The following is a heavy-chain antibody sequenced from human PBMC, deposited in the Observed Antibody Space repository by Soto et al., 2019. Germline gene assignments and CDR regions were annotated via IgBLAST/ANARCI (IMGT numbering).Heavy chain of an antibody. Sequence: SETLSLTCTVSGGSISSSSYYWGWIRQPPGKGLEWIGSIYYSGSTYYNPSLKSRVTISVDTSKNQFSLKLSSVTAADTAVYYCAPESEYRRQIDYWGQGTLVTVSS. J-gene: IGHJ4*02. CDR3: APESEYRRQIDY. CDR1: GGSISSSSYY. D-gene: IGHD5-18*01. CDR2: IYYSGST. V-gene: IGHV4-39*01.